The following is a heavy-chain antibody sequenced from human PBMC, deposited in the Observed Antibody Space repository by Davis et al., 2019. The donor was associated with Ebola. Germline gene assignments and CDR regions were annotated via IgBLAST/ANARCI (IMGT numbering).Heavy chain of an antibody. D-gene: IGHD2-15*01. CDR3: AKDTPKRGWYGMDV. CDR2: ISWNSGSI. Sequence: GGSLRLSCAASGFTFDDYAMHWVRQAPGKGLEWVSGISWNSGSIGYADSVKGRFTISRDNAKNSLYLQMNSLRAEDTALYYCAKDTPKRGWYGMDVWGQGTTVTVSS. CDR1: GFTFDDYA. J-gene: IGHJ6*02. V-gene: IGHV3-9*01.